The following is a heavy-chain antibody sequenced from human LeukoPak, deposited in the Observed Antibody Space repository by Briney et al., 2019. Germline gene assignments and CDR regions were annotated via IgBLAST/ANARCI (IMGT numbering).Heavy chain of an antibody. Sequence: GGSLRLSCAASGFTFSSYWMSWVRQAPGKGLEWVANIKQDGSEKYYVDSVKGRFTISRDNSKNTLYLQMNSLRAEDTAVYYCAKAGLLWFGESQPPYYFDYWGQGTLVTVSS. J-gene: IGHJ4*02. CDR3: AKAGLLWFGESQPPYYFDY. CDR1: GFTFSSYW. V-gene: IGHV3-7*01. CDR2: IKQDGSEK. D-gene: IGHD3-10*01.